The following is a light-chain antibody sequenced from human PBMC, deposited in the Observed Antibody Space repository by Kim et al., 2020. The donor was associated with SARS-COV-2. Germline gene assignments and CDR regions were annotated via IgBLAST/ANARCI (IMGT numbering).Light chain of an antibody. CDR1: GSNIGTDS. J-gene: IGLJ2*01. CDR3: ASWDHTLDCRV. Sequence: GQRVTLACSGGGSNIGTDSVYWYQQLPGTAPRLLISRNNQRPSGVPDRFSGSKSGTSASLAISDLRSEDEADYYCASWDHTLDCRVFGGGTQLTVL. V-gene: IGLV1-47*01. CDR2: RNN.